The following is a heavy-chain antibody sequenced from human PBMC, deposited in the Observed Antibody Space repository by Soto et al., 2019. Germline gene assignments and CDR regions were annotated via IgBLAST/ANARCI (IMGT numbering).Heavy chain of an antibody. CDR2: IYYTGST. CDR1: SFTICARGHL. V-gene: IGHV4-31*03. D-gene: IGHD3-16*01. CDR3: ARGLGGVSLDYFDL. J-gene: IGHJ4*02. Sequence: ASEPLSPTFSSSSFTICARGHLGRWHPPLPGKGLGWLGYIYYTGSTYYNPSLQRRAAFSVDTSKTHFSLKLTSVTAADTAVYYCARGLGGVSLDYFDLWGQGTLVTVSS.